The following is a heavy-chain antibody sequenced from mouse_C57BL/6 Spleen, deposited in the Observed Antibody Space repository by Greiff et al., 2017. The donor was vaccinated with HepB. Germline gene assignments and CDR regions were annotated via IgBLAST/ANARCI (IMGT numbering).Heavy chain of an antibody. J-gene: IGHJ4*01. V-gene: IGHV1-72*01. CDR2: IDPNSGGT. Sequence: QVQLKQPGAELVKPGASVKLSCKASGYTFTSYWMHWVKQRPGRGLEWIGRIDPNSGGTKYNEKFKSKATLTVDKPSSTAYMQLSSLTSEDSAVYYCARGLITTVVATGAMDYWGQGTSVTVSS. D-gene: IGHD1-1*01. CDR3: ARGLITTVVATGAMDY. CDR1: GYTFTSYW.